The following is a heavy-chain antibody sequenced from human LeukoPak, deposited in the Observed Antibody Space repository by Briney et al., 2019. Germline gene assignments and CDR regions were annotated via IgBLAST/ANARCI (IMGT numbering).Heavy chain of an antibody. Sequence: SGPALVKPTQTLTLTCTFSGFSLSTRGMRVSWIRQPPGKALDWLARIDWDDDKFYSTSLKTRLTISKDTSKNQVVLTVTNMDPVDTATYYCARKLEVRGEHAFDIWGQGTMVTVSS. CDR3: ARKLEVRGEHAFDI. CDR1: GFSLSTRGMR. J-gene: IGHJ3*02. CDR2: IDWDDDK. V-gene: IGHV2-70*04. D-gene: IGHD3-10*01.